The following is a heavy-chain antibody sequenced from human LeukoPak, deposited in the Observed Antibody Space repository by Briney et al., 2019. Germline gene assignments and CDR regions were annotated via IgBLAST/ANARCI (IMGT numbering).Heavy chain of an antibody. CDR3: ARELAAAGYPGGFDY. CDR2: ISAYNGNT. Sequence: ASVKVSCKASGYTFTSYGISWVRQAPGQGLEWMGWISAYNGNTNYAQKLQGRVTMTTDTSTSTAYMELSSLRSDDTAVYYCARELAAAGYPGGFDYWGQGTLVTVSS. V-gene: IGHV1-18*01. D-gene: IGHD6-13*01. CDR1: GYTFTSYG. J-gene: IGHJ4*02.